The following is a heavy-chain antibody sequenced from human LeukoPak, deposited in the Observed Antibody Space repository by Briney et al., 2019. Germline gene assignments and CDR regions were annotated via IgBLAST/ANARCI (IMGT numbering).Heavy chain of an antibody. CDR1: GFTFSSYG. CDR3: AKGITGTFFDY. V-gene: IGHV3-30*18. J-gene: IGHJ4*02. D-gene: IGHD1-7*01. CDR2: ISYDGSNK. Sequence: GGSLRLSCAASGFTFSSYGMYWVRQAPGKGLEWVAVISYDGSNKYYADSVKGRFTISRDNSKNTLYLQMNSLRAEDTAVYYCAKGITGTFFDYWGQGTLVTVSS.